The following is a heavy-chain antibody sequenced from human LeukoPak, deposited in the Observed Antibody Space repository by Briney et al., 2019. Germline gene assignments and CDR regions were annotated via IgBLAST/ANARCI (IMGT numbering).Heavy chain of an antibody. D-gene: IGHD4-17*01. CDR1: GFTFSSYW. V-gene: IGHV3-7*01. J-gene: IGHJ4*02. CDR2: IKQDGSEK. Sequence: GGSLRLSCAASGFTFSSYWMSWVRQAPGKGLEWVANIKQDGSEKYYMDSVKGRFTISRDNAGNSLYLQMDSLRAEDTAVYYCAKTLGHGYGDRPLGYWRQGALVTVSS. CDR3: AKTLGHGYGDRPLGY.